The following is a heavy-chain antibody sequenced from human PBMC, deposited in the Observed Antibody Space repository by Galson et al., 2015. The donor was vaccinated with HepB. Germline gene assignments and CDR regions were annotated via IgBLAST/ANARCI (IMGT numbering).Heavy chain of an antibody. V-gene: IGHV1-2*02. D-gene: IGHD3-3*01. CDR3: ARGYDFWSGYLPYYYYGMDV. CDR2: INPNSGGT. Sequence: SVKVSCKASGYTFTGYYMHWVRQAPGQGLEWMGWINPNSGGTNYAQKFQGRVTMTRDTSISTAYMELSRLRSDDTAVYYCARGYDFWSGYLPYYYYGMDVWGQGTTVTVSS. CDR1: GYTFTGYY. J-gene: IGHJ6*02.